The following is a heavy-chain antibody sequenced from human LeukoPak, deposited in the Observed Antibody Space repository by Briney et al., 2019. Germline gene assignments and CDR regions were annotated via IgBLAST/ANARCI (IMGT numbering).Heavy chain of an antibody. CDR1: GGSISSYY. J-gene: IGHJ4*02. CDR2: IYYSGST. D-gene: IGHD2-15*01. V-gene: IGHV4-59*01. Sequence: SETLSLTCTVSGGSISSYYWSWIRQPPGKGLEWIGYIYYSGSTNYNPSLKSRVTISVDTSKNQFSLKLSSVTAADTAVYYCARGSVAPTHFDYWGQGTLVTVSS. CDR3: ARGSVAPTHFDY.